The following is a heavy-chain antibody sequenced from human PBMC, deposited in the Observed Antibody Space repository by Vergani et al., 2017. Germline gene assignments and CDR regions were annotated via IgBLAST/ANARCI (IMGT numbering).Heavy chain of an antibody. CDR2: SRNKARSYTT. CDR1: GFTLSDHV. J-gene: IGHJ4*02. V-gene: IGHV3-72*01. D-gene: IGHD5-18*01. CDR3: SRGRGYSFGYFDY. Sequence: EVQLVESGGGLVQPGGSLRLSCAASGFTLSDHVMDWVRQGPGKGLEWVGRSRNKARSYTTEYSASVKGRFTISRDDSKRLAYLQVSGLKTEDTAVYFCSRGRGYSFGYFDYWGQGTLVTVSS.